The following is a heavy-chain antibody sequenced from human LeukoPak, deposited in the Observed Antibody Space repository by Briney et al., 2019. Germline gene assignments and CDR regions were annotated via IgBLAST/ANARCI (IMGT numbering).Heavy chain of an antibody. CDR1: GGSFSGYY. D-gene: IGHD3-22*01. CDR3: ARGVARGYYDSSGYRYYYYGMDV. V-gene: IGHV4-34*01. CDR2: INHSGST. J-gene: IGHJ6*02. Sequence: PSETRSLTCAVYGGSFSGYYWSWIRQPPGKGLEWIGEINHSGSTNYNPSLKSRVTISVDTSKNQFSLKLSSVTAADTAVYYCARGVARGYYDSSGYRYYYYGMDVWGQGNPGHRLL.